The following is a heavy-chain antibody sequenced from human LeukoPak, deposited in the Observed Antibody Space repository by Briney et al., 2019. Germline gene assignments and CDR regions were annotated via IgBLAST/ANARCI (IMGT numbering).Heavy chain of an antibody. CDR1: GFTFSSYW. D-gene: IGHD3-10*01. CDR2: IKQDGSEK. Sequence: PGGSLRLSCAASGFTFSSYWMSWVRQAPGKGLEWVANIKQDGSEKYYVDSVKGRFTISRDNAKNSMYLQMKSLRAEDTAVYYCARDHPVSYYYGSGTMGTEYFQHWGQGTLVTVSS. CDR3: ARDHPVSYYYGSGTMGTEYFQH. V-gene: IGHV3-7*01. J-gene: IGHJ1*01.